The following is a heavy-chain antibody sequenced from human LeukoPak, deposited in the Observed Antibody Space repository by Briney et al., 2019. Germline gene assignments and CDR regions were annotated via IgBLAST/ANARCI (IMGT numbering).Heavy chain of an antibody. CDR2: IVNTGDTT. CDR3: AKKTWDSSAWYFFDY. Sequence: GSLRLSCAASGFTFSSYAMTWVRQAPGKGLEWVSTIVNTGDTTYYADSVKGRFTISRDNSKNTLYLQMNSLRAEDTAVYYCAKKTWDSSAWYFFDYWGQGTLVTVSS. D-gene: IGHD3-22*01. V-gene: IGHV3-23*01. CDR1: GFTFSSYA. J-gene: IGHJ4*02.